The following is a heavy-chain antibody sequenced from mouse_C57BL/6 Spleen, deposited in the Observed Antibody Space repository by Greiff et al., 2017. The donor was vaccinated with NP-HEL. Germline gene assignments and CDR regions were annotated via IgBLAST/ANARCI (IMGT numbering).Heavy chain of an antibody. V-gene: IGHV5-16*01. Sequence: EVQRVESEGGLVQPGSSMKLSCTASGFTFSDYYMAWVRQVPEKGLEWVANINYDGSSTYYLDSLKSRFIISRDNAKNILYLQMSSLKSEDTATYYCARIYDYDGGYAMDYWGQGTSVTVSS. CDR2: INYDGSST. J-gene: IGHJ4*01. D-gene: IGHD2-4*01. CDR3: ARIYDYDGGYAMDY. CDR1: GFTFSDYY.